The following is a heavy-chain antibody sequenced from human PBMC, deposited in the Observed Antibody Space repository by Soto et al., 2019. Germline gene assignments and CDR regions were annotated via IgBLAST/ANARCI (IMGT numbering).Heavy chain of an antibody. J-gene: IGHJ4*02. V-gene: IGHV3-30*18. CDR1: GFTFSSYG. D-gene: IGHD5-12*01. Sequence: GGSLRLSCAASGFTFSSYGMHWVRQAPGKGLEWVAVISYDGSNKYYADSVKGRFTISRDNSKNTLYLQMNSLRAEDTAVYYCAKNQRPDIVATKFVGFDYWGQGTLVTVSS. CDR2: ISYDGSNK. CDR3: AKNQRPDIVATKFVGFDY.